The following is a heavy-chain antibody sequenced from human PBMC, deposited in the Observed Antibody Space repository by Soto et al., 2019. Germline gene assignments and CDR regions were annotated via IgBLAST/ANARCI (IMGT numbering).Heavy chain of an antibody. CDR2: IRSKANNYAT. CDR1: GFFFSGSA. D-gene: IGHD3-10*01. CDR3: TRGEYYYASGSYYPFDY. Sequence: PGGSLRLSCAASGFFFSGSAMHWVRQSSEKGLEWVGHIRSKANNYATASSASVKGRFTISRDYSKKTAYLQMNSPKTEDTAIYYCTRGEYYYASGSYYPFDYWGHGILVTVSS. V-gene: IGHV3-73*01. J-gene: IGHJ4*01.